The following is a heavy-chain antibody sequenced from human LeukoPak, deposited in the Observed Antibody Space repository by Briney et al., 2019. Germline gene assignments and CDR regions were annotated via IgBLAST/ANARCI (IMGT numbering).Heavy chain of an antibody. CDR2: ISSSSSTM. CDR3: ARDKEVRGVDNWFDP. J-gene: IGHJ5*02. V-gene: IGHV3-48*02. D-gene: IGHD3-10*01. Sequence: GGSLRLSCAASGFTFSSYSMNWVRQAPGKGLEWVSYISSSSSTMYYADSVRGRFTISRDNAKNSLYLQMNSLRDEDTAVYYCARDKEVRGVDNWFDPWGQGTLVTVSS. CDR1: GFTFSSYS.